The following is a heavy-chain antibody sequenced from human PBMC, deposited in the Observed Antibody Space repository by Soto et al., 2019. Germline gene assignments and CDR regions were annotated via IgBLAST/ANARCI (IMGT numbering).Heavy chain of an antibody. CDR3: ARRGWGIFGGLEFDP. CDR1: GFTFSSYG. V-gene: IGHV3-74*01. D-gene: IGHD3-3*01. CDR2: INSDGSST. Sequence: GGSLRLSCAASGFTFSSYGMHWVRQAPGKGLVWVSRINSDGSSTSYADSVKGRFTISRDNAKNTLYLQMNSLRAEDTAVYYCARRGWGIFGGLEFDPWGQGTLVTVSS. J-gene: IGHJ5*02.